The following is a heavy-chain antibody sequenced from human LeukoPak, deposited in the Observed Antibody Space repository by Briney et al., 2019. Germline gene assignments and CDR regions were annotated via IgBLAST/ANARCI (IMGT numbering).Heavy chain of an antibody. D-gene: IGHD1-26*01. CDR2: IYSGGST. Sequence: GGSLRLSCAASGFTVSSNYMSWVRQAPGKGLEWVSVIYSGGSTYYADSVKGRFTISRDNSKNTLYLQLNSLRVEDTAAYYCAKDSGKFGFDHWGQGTLLTVSS. CDR3: AKDSGKFGFDH. CDR1: GFTVSSNY. V-gene: IGHV3-53*05. J-gene: IGHJ4*02.